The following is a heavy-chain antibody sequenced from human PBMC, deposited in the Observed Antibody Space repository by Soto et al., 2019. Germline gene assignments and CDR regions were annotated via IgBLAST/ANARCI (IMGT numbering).Heavy chain of an antibody. D-gene: IGHD3-9*01. CDR1: GGSISSSSYY. V-gene: IGHV4-39*01. CDR3: ARGNYDILTGYYFGWFDP. J-gene: IGHJ5*02. CDR2: IYYSGST. Sequence: PSETLSLTCTVSGGSISSSSYYWGWIRQPPGKGLEWIGSIYYSGSTYYNPSLKSRVTISVDTSKNQFSLKLSSVTAADTAVYYCARGNYDILTGYYFGWFDPWGQGTLVTVS.